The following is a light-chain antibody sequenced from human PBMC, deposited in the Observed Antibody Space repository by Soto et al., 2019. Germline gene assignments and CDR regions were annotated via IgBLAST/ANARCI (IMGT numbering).Light chain of an antibody. Sequence: DIQMTQSPSSLSASVGDRVTITCRASQSISSYLNWYQQKPGKAPKLLIYAASSLQSGVPSRFSGSGSGTDFTLTISSLQPEDFATYYCQQSYSTLGTFGQGTKLEI. CDR1: QSISSY. CDR3: QQSYSTLGT. J-gene: IGKJ2*01. V-gene: IGKV1-39*01. CDR2: AAS.